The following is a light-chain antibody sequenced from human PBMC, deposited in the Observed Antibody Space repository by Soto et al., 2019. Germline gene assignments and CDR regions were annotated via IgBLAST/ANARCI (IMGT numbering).Light chain of an antibody. V-gene: IGKV3-11*01. CDR3: QQRSNWPPTWT. J-gene: IGKJ1*01. CDR2: DAS. Sequence: EIVLTQSPATLSLSPGERATLSCRASQSVSSYLAWYQQKPGQAPRLLIYDASNRATGIPARFSGSGSGTDFTLTISSLESEDFAVYYCQQRSNWPPTWTFGXGTKVDIK. CDR1: QSVSSY.